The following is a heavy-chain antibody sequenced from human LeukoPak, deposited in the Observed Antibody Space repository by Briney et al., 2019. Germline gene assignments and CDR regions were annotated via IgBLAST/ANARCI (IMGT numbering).Heavy chain of an antibody. J-gene: IGHJ4*02. D-gene: IGHD3-22*01. Sequence: SETLSLTCTVSGGSISSGSYYWSWIRQPAGKGLEWIGRIYTSGSTNYNPSLKSLVTITVDTSKNQFSLKLSSVAAADTAVYYCAREQGTIILGYFDYWGQGTLVTVSS. V-gene: IGHV4-61*02. CDR3: AREQGTIILGYFDY. CDR2: IYTSGST. CDR1: GGSISSGSYY.